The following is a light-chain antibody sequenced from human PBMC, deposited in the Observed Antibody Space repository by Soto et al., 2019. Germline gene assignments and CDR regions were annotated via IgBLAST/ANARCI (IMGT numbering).Light chain of an antibody. CDR1: QSVSSSF. J-gene: IGKJ1*01. V-gene: IGKV3-20*01. CDR2: GTS. CDR3: QQYVSSPWT. Sequence: EIVLTQSPGTLSLSPLERSTLSFISSQSVSSSFVAWFQQKPGQAPRLLIYGTSSRATDIPDRFSGSGSGTDFTLTINRLEPEDFAMYFCQQYVSSPWTFGQGTKVDIK.